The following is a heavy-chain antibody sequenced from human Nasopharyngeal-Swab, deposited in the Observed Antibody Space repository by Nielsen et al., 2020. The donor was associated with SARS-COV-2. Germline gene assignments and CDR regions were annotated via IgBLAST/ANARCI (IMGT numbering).Heavy chain of an antibody. CDR3: ARDRRGLEGSYY. CDR1: GFMFSSYA. Sequence: GGSLRLSCAASGFMFSSYAMHWVRQAPGKGLEWVAIISHDGSKKYYADSVKGRFTVSRDDSRDTLFLQMNSLRVEDTAVYYCARDRRGLEGSYYWVQGTLVTVSS. J-gene: IGHJ4*02. V-gene: IGHV3-30*04. CDR2: ISHDGSKK. D-gene: IGHD3-22*01.